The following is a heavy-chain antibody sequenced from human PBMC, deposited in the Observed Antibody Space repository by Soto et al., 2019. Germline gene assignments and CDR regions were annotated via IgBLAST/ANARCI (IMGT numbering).Heavy chain of an antibody. V-gene: IGHV3-23*01. CDR2: ISATGGAN. CDR3: VKFSLPGSCSGTNCYPDP. D-gene: IGHD2-2*01. Sequence: EVQLLESGGGLVQPGGSLRLSCAASGFTFTAYSMAWVPQPPGKGVERDSAISATGGANDYADSVKGRFTISRDDSKRTVVLHMNSLRADDTAVYYCVKFSLPGSCSGTNCYPDPWGQGTPVTVSS. J-gene: IGHJ5*02. CDR1: GFTFTAYS.